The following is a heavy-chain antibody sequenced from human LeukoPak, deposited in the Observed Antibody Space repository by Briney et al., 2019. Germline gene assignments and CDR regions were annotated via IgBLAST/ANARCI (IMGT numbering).Heavy chain of an antibody. V-gene: IGHV1-18*01. J-gene: IGHJ6*03. CDR3: ARRGYYYDSSGYYPGYYYYYMDV. CDR2: ISAYNGNT. D-gene: IGHD3-22*01. Sequence: ASVKVSCKASGYTFTSYGISWVRQAPGQGLEWMGWISAYNGNTNYAQKFQGRVTITRSTSISTAYMELSSLRSEDTAVYYCARRGYYYDSSGYYPGYYYYYMDVWGKGTTVTVSS. CDR1: GYTFTSYG.